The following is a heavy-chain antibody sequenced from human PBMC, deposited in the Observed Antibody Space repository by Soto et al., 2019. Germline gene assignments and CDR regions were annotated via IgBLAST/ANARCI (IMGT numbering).Heavy chain of an antibody. D-gene: IGHD2-15*01. CDR3: TGSLLAYCSGGKCHTDYYYYGMDV. CDR2: IRTKANSYAT. Sequence: EVQLVESGGGLVQPGESLKLSCAASGFTFRGSAMHWVRQASGKGLEWVGRIRTKANSYATAYAASVQGRFTISRDDSKSTAYLQMNSLKTEGTAVYYCTGSLLAYCSGGKCHTDYYYYGMDVWGPGTAVTVSS. CDR1: GFTFRGSA. J-gene: IGHJ6*02. V-gene: IGHV3-73*02.